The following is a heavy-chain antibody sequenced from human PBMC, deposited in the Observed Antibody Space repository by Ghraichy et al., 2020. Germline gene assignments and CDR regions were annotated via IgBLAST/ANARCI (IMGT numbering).Heavy chain of an antibody. J-gene: IGHJ6*02. Sequence: SETLSLTCAVYGGSFSGYYWSWIRQPPGKGLEWIGEINHSGSTNYNPSLKSRVTISVDTSKNQFSLKLSSVTAADTAVYYCARGLAARPYYYYYYGMDVWGQGTTVTVSS. D-gene: IGHD6-6*01. CDR2: INHSGST. V-gene: IGHV4-34*01. CDR1: GGSFSGYY. CDR3: ARGLAARPYYYYYYGMDV.